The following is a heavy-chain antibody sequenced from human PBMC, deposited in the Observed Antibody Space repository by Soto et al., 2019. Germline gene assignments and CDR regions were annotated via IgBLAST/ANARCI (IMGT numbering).Heavy chain of an antibody. CDR1: GYSFTCYG. D-gene: IGHD1-26*01. Sequence: ASVKVSSKASGYSFTCYGISWERPTPGQGLEWMGWISAYNGHTHHAQKLQRRVTMTTATSTSTAYMELGSLRSDDTAVYYCAREGGHGGSYCYYYGMDGWGQGAKVTVSS. CDR2: ISAYNGHT. V-gene: IGHV1-18*04. J-gene: IGHJ6*02. CDR3: AREGGHGGSYCYYYGMDG.